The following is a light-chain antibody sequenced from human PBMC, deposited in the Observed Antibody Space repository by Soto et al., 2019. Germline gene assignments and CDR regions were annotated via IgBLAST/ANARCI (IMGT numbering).Light chain of an antibody. J-gene: IGKJ4*01. CDR3: QQYGSSPPSLT. Sequence: EIVLTQSPGTLSLSPGERATLSCRASQSVSSSYLAWYQQKPGQAPRLLIYGASSRATGIPDRFSGSGSGTDFTLTISRLEPEDFAVYNCQQYGSSPPSLTFGGGTKVEIK. V-gene: IGKV3-20*01. CDR2: GAS. CDR1: QSVSSSY.